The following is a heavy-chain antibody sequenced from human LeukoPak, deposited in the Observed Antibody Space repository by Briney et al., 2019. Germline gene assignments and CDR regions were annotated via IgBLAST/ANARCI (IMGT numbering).Heavy chain of an antibody. J-gene: IGHJ3*02. CDR2: FIPIDGTA. V-gene: IGHV1-69*01. CDR1: RDTFTRCA. D-gene: IGHD3-10*01. CDR3: ARDPGAPVRAFDI. Sequence: SVKVSCKASRDTFTRCAFSWVRQAPGQGLEWMGVFIPIDGTAHFPHNFQGRVTITADESTSTAYMELSSLRSEDTAIYYCARDPGAPVRAFDIWGQGTMVTVSS.